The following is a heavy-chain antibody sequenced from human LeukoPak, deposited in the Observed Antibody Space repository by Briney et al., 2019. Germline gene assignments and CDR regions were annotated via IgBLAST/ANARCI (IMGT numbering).Heavy chain of an antibody. CDR2: IYHSGST. V-gene: IGHV4-30-2*01. Sequence: PSETLSLTCVVSGGSISSGGYSWSWIRQPPGKGLEWIGYIYHSGSTYCNPSLKSRVTISVDRSKNQFSLKVTSVTAADTAVYYCARELEGFDPWGQGTLVTVSS. CDR3: ARELEGFDP. J-gene: IGHJ5*02. CDR1: GGSISSGGYS.